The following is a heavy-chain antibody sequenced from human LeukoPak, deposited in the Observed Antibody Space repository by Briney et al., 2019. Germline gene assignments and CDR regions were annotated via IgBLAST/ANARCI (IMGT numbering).Heavy chain of an antibody. J-gene: IGHJ4*02. CDR2: IYYSGST. CDR1: GGSMSPYH. D-gene: IGHD6-19*01. V-gene: IGHV4-59*08. CDR3: ARAVSGRFDY. Sequence: ETLSLTCTVSGGSMSPYHWGWIRQPPGKGLEWTGYIYYSGSTNYNPSLNSRVTISVDTSKNQFSLRLSSVTAADTAIYYCARAVSGRFDYWGQGTLVTVSS.